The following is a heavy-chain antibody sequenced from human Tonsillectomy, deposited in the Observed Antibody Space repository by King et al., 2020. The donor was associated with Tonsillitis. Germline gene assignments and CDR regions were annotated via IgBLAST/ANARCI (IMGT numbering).Heavy chain of an antibody. D-gene: IGHD3-16*01. CDR3: ATIRQGGASFEI. V-gene: IGHV4-59*01. CDR2: IHSSGKS. Sequence: VQLQESGPGLVKPSETLSLTCTVSGGSISNYYWSWIRQPPGKGLDWIGYIHSSGKSNYNPSLKSRVTMSGDTSKSPVSLRLSSVTAADTAVYFCATIRQGGASFEIWGQGKMVTVSS. CDR1: GGSISNYY. J-gene: IGHJ3*02.